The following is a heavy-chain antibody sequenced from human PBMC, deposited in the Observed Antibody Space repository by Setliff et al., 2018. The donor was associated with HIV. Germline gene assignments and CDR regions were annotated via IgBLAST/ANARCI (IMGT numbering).Heavy chain of an antibody. J-gene: IGHJ4*02. Sequence: SETLSLTCTVSGGTISNNSYYWGWVRQPPGKGLELIGNLFYNGNTYYNPSLKSRVTISDDTSKNQFSLKLSSVTAADTAIYFCARQFRYPNRAVAGVDYWGQGTLVTV. D-gene: IGHD6-19*01. CDR3: ARQFRYPNRAVAGVDY. CDR1: GGTISNNSYY. V-gene: IGHV4-39*01. CDR2: LFYNGNT.